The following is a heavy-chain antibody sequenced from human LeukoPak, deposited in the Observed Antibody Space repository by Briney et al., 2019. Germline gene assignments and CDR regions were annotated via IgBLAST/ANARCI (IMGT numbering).Heavy chain of an antibody. D-gene: IGHD6-13*01. V-gene: IGHV3-30-3*01. CDR1: GFTFSSYA. CDR3: ARGSSSWIY. J-gene: IGHJ4*02. CDR2: ISYDGSNK. Sequence: GGSLRLSCAASGFTFSSYAMHWVRQAPGKGLEWVAVISYDGSNKYYADSVKGRFTISRDNSKNTLYLQMNSLRAEDTAVYYCARGSSSWIYWGQGTLVTVS.